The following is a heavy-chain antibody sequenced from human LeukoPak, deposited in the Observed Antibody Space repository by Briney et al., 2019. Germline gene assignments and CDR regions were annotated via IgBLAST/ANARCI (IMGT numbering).Heavy chain of an antibody. CDR3: ARALDRGSYAIDY. CDR2: ISSSGSTI. J-gene: IGHJ4*02. V-gene: IGHV3-11*01. Sequence: GGSLRLSCAASGFTFSDYYMSRIRQAPGKGLEWVSYISSSGSTIYYADSVKGRFTISRDNAKNSLYLQMNSLRAEDTAVYYCARALDRGSYAIDYWGQGTLVTVSS. D-gene: IGHD1-26*01. CDR1: GFTFSDYY.